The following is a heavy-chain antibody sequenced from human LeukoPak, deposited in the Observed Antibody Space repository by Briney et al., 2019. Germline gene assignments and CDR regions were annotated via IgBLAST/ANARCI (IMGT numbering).Heavy chain of an antibody. Sequence: ASGKVSCKASGYTFTGYYMHWVRQAPGQGLEWMGWINPNSGGTNYAQKLQGRVTMTRDTSISTAYMELSRLRSDDTAVYYCARDRTGVFPEYFQHWGQGTLVTVSS. CDR3: ARDRTGVFPEYFQH. D-gene: IGHD3-16*01. CDR1: GYTFTGYY. J-gene: IGHJ1*01. CDR2: INPNSGGT. V-gene: IGHV1-2*02.